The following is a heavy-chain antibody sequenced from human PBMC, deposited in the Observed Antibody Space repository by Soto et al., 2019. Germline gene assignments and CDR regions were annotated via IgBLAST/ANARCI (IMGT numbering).Heavy chain of an antibody. J-gene: IGHJ4*02. CDR2: ISYDGSNK. V-gene: IGHV3-30*18. D-gene: IGHD1-1*01. Sequence: SLRPSYLPSGFTFSNHSMHWFRKAPGKGLEWVAVISYDGSNKYYADSVKGRFTISRDNSKNTLYLQMNSLRAEDTAVYYCAKGRGTTGPNWGQGTLVTVSS. CDR1: GFTFSNHS. CDR3: AKGRGTTGPN.